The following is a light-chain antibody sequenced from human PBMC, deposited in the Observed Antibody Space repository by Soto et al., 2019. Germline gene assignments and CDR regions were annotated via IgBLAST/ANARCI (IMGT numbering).Light chain of an antibody. CDR1: QSVSTY. CDR2: DAS. Sequence: EIVLTQSPATLSLSPGERATLSCRASQSVSTYLAWCQQKPGQAPRLLIYDASNRATGIPARFSGSGSGTDFTPTISSLQSEDLAVYYCQQYNNWPRTFGQGTKVDIK. CDR3: QQYNNWPRT. V-gene: IGKV3-11*01. J-gene: IGKJ1*01.